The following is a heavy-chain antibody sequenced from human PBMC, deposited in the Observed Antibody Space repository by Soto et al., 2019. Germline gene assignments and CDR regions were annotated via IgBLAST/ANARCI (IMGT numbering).Heavy chain of an antibody. D-gene: IGHD3-22*01. CDR1: GFTFDDYT. CDR2: ISWDGGST. CDR3: AKDIVPARDRHYYDSSGYPDY. J-gene: IGHJ4*02. V-gene: IGHV3-43*01. Sequence: GGSLRLSCAASGFTFDDYTMHWVRQAPGKGLEWVSLISWDGGSTYYADSVKGRFTISRDNSKNSLYLQMNSLRTEDTALYYCAKDIVPARDRHYYDSSGYPDYWGQGTLVTVSS.